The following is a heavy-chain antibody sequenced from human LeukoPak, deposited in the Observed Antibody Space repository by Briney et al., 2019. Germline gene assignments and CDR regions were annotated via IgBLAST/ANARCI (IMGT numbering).Heavy chain of an antibody. D-gene: IGHD3-3*01. CDR3: AREFSWSGFFEY. CDR2: IYDSGST. Sequence: PSETLSLTCTVSDGSISSYYWSWIRQPPGKGPEWIGHIYDSGSTNYNPSLKSRVTISVDTSKNQFSLKMSSVTAADTAVYYCAREFSWSGFFEYWGQGTLVTVSS. CDR1: DGSISSYY. V-gene: IGHV4-59*01. J-gene: IGHJ4*02.